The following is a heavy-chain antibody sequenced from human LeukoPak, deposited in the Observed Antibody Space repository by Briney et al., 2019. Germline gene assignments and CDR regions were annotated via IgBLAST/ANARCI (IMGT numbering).Heavy chain of an antibody. D-gene: IGHD2-15*01. V-gene: IGHV3-23*01. Sequence: GRPLRLSCAASGFAFSTYNMHWVRQAPGKGLEWVSAISNNGGYTYYADSVQGRFTISRDNSKSTLCLQMNSLRAEDTAVYYCAKQLGYCSDGSCYFPYWGQGTLVTVSS. CDR3: AKQLGYCSDGSCYFPY. CDR1: GFAFSTYN. J-gene: IGHJ4*02. CDR2: ISNNGGYT.